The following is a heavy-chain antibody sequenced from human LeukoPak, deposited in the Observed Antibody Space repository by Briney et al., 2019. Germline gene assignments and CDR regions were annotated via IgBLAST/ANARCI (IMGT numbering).Heavy chain of an antibody. CDR1: GFTFEDYT. D-gene: IGHD3-22*01. CDR2: VNWHGTT. V-gene: IGHV3-43*01. J-gene: IGHJ4*02. Sequence: PGASPILSCVASGFTFEDYTMHWVRPAPGKTLEWVSLVNWHGTTYYTHSVKGRFTISRDNSKNSVYLQMDTLRSEDTAFYYCVKDLSYESSGSVFDYWGQGTLVTGSS. CDR3: VKDLSYESSGSVFDY.